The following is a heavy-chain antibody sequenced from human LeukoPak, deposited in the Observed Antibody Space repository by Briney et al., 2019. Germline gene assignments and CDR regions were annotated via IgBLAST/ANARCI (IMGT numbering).Heavy chain of an antibody. CDR3: ATHSNEYNHAMDV. D-gene: IGHD4-11*01. V-gene: IGHV4-59*08. CDR2: IYYSGST. Sequence: SSETLSLTCTVSGGSISGYYWSWVRQSPGKGLEWIAHIYYSGSTNYNPSHKSRVTMSLDTSKNQFSLKLSYVTAADTAVYYCATHSNEYNHAMDVWGQGTTVTVSS. CDR1: GGSISGYY. J-gene: IGHJ6*02.